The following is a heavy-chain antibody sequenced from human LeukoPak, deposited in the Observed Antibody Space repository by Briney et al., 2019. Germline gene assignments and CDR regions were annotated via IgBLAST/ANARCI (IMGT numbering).Heavy chain of an antibody. CDR3: ARGGRNYLDP. Sequence: GGSLRLSCAASGFTFSRYYMSWVRQAPGKGLEWVANIKQDGSEKYYVDSVKGRFTISRDNAKDSLYLQMNSLRVEDTAMYYCARGGRNYLDPWGQGTLVTVSS. V-gene: IGHV3-7*01. D-gene: IGHD4-23*01. J-gene: IGHJ5*02. CDR2: IKQDGSEK. CDR1: GFTFSRYY.